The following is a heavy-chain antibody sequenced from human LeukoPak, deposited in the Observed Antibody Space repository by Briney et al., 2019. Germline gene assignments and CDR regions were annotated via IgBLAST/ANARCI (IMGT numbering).Heavy chain of an antibody. CDR2: ISGSGGST. CDR3: AKARYYDILTGSDFDY. CDR1: GFTFSSYA. V-gene: IGHV3-23*01. J-gene: IGHJ4*02. D-gene: IGHD3-9*01. Sequence: PGGSLRLSCAASGFTFSSYAMSWVRQAPGKGLEWVSAISGSGGSTYYADSVKGRFTISRDNSKNTLYLQMNSLRAEDTAVYYCAKARYYDILTGSDFDYWGQGTLVTVSS.